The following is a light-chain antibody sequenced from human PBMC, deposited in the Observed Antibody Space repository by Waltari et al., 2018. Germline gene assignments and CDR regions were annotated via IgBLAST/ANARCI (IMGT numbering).Light chain of an antibody. CDR1: SLRYYY. CDR3: NSRDSRGHPLV. Sequence: SSELTQDPVVSVALGQTVRITCQGDSLRYYYANWYHQKPGQAPVPVMDGKNNRHPGIPDRFSGSYSGTTASLIITGAQAEDEGDYYCNSRDSRGHPLVFGTGTKVTVL. J-gene: IGLJ1*01. CDR2: GKN. V-gene: IGLV3-19*01.